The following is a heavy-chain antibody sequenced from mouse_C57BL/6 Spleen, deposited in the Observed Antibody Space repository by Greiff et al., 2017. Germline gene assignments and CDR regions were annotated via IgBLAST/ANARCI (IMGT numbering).Heavy chain of an antibody. J-gene: IGHJ2*01. CDR1: GFTFSSYA. V-gene: IGHV5-4*01. CDR3: ARDSDYYGSSYSDY. CDR2: ISDGGSYT. D-gene: IGHD1-1*01. Sequence: EVQRVESGGGLVKPGGSLKLSCAASGFTFSSYAMSWVRQTPEKRLEWVATISDGGSYTYYPDNVKGRFTISRDNAKNNLYLQMSHLKSEDTAMYYCARDSDYYGSSYSDYWGQGTTLTVSS.